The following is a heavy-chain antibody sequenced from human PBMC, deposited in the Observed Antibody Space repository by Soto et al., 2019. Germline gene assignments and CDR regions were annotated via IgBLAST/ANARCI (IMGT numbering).Heavy chain of an antibody. V-gene: IGHV4-39*01. CDR2: IYYSGST. J-gene: IGHJ4*02. D-gene: IGHD3-16*02. CDR1: GGSISSSSYY. CDR3: ARHHRTGSPNYFDY. Sequence: PSETLSLTCTVSGGSISSSSYYWGWIRQPPGKGLEWIGSIYYSGSTYYNPSLKSRVTISVDTSKNQFSLKLSSVTAADTAVYYCARHHRTGSPNYFDYWGQGTLVTVSS.